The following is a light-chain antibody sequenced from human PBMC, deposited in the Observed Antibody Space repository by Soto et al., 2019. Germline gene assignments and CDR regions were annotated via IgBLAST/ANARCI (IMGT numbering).Light chain of an antibody. CDR1: QSIGSW. J-gene: IGKJ1*01. CDR3: QQYSDSSGT. V-gene: IGKV1-5*01. CDR2: DAS. Sequence: DIQMTQSPSTLSASVGDRVTISCGASQSIGSWLAWYQQKPGKAPKLLMFDASTLESGVPSRFSGSGFGTDFTLTISSLQPDDFATYYCQQYSDSSGTFGQGTKVEIK.